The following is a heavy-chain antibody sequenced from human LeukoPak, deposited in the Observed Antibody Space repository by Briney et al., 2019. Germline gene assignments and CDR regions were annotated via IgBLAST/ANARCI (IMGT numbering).Heavy chain of an antibody. V-gene: IGHV3-48*02. Sequence: GGSLRLSCAASGFTFSSYSMNWVRQAPGKGLEWVSYIRSSSSTIYYADSVKGRFTISGDNAKNSVYLQMNSLRDEDTALYYCARTVRGVSTYFDLWGRGTLVTVSS. D-gene: IGHD3-10*01. J-gene: IGHJ2*01. CDR3: ARTVRGVSTYFDL. CDR2: IRSSSSTI. CDR1: GFTFSSYS.